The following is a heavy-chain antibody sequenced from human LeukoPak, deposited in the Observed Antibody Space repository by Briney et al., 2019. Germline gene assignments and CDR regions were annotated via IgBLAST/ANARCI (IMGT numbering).Heavy chain of an antibody. V-gene: IGHV1-18*01. CDR3: ARDAYSSGWYVGANWFDP. CDR2: ISAYNGNT. J-gene: IGHJ5*02. D-gene: IGHD6-19*01. Sequence: ASVKVSCKASGYTFTSYGISWVRQAPGQGLEWMGWISAYNGNTNYAQKLQGRVTMTTDTSTSTAYMELRSLRSDDTAVYYCARDAYSSGWYVGANWFDPWGQGTLVTASS. CDR1: GYTFTSYG.